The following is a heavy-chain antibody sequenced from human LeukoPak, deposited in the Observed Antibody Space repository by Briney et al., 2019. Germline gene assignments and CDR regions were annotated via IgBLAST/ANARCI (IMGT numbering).Heavy chain of an antibody. CDR3: ARVTHYCGSTSCYTVYYFDY. Sequence: ASVKVSCKASGYTFSSYDINRVRQATGQGLEWMGWMNPNSGNTGYAQKFQGRVTMTRNTSISTAYMELSSLRSEDTALYYCARVTHYCGSTSCYTVYYFDYWGQGTLVTVSS. D-gene: IGHD2-2*02. V-gene: IGHV1-8*01. J-gene: IGHJ4*02. CDR2: MNPNSGNT. CDR1: GYTFSSYD.